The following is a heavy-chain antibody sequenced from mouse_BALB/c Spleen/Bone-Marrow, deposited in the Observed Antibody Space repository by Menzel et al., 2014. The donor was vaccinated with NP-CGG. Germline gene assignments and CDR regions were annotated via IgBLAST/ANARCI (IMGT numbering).Heavy chain of an antibody. J-gene: IGHJ1*01. CDR2: IRNKANGYTT. CDR3: ARDMCDGLRWYFDV. CDR1: GFTFTDYY. D-gene: IGHD2-3*01. Sequence: DVMLVESGGGLVQPGGSLRLSCATSGFTFTDYYMSWVRQPPGKALEWLGFIRNKANGYTTDYSASVKGRFTISRDNSQSILYLQMNTLRAEDSATYYCARDMCDGLRWYFDVWGAGTTVTVPS. V-gene: IGHV7-3*02.